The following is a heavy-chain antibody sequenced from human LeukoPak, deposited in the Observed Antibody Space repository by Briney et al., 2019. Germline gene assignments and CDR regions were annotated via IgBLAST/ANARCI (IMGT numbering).Heavy chain of an antibody. D-gene: IGHD5-18*01. V-gene: IGHV3-74*01. CDR2: INPDGTII. J-gene: IGHJ5*02. Sequence: GGSLRLSCVGSGFTYTDYWMHWFRQAPGKGPVWVSRINPDGTIIDYADSVKGRFSISRDNAKNLLYLQMNGLRADDTAVYYCAKDLSWNTADRWGQEILVTVSS. CDR3: AKDLSWNTADR. CDR1: GFTYTDYW.